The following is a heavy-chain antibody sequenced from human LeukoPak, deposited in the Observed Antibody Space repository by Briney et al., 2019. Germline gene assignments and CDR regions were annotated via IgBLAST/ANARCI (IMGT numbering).Heavy chain of an antibody. CDR2: ISSSSSYI. D-gene: IGHD3-10*01. CDR3: AATMVRGVIIKGSDY. CDR1: GFTFSSYS. Sequence: GGSLRLSCAASGFTFSSYSMNWVRQAPGKGLEWVSSISSSSSYIYYADPVKGRFTISRDNAKNSLYLQMNSLRAEDTAVYYCAATMVRGVIIKGSDYWGQGTLVTVSS. J-gene: IGHJ4*02. V-gene: IGHV3-21*01.